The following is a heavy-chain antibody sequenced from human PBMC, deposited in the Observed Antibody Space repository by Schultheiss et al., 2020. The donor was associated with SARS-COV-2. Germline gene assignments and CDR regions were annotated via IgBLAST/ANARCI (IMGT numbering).Heavy chain of an antibody. CDR1: GFSFSYYG. CDR3: AKTMRRGYSSSWYGRAFDI. Sequence: GGSLRLSCATSGFSFSYYGMHWVRQAPGKGLEWVAVIWYDGSNKYYTDSVKGRFTISRDNSKNTLYLQMNSLRAEDTAVYYCAKTMRRGYSSSWYGRAFDIWGQGTMVTVSS. J-gene: IGHJ3*02. V-gene: IGHV3-33*06. CDR2: IWYDGSNK. D-gene: IGHD6-13*01.